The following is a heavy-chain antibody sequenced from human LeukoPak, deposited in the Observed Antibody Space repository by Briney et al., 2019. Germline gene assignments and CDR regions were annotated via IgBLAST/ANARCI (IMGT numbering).Heavy chain of an antibody. CDR3: ARVGYYYDSSGYYSDY. CDR2: IDPSDGST. Sequence: ASVKVSCKASGYTFTSYYMHWVRQAPGQGLEWMGIIDPSDGSTSYAQKFQGRVTMARDTSTSTVYMELSSLRSEDTAVYYCARVGYYYDSSGYYSDYWGQGTLVTVSS. J-gene: IGHJ4*02. D-gene: IGHD3-22*01. CDR1: GYTFTSYY. V-gene: IGHV1-46*01.